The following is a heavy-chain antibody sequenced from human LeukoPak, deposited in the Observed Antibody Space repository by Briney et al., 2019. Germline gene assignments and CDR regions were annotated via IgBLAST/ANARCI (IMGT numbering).Heavy chain of an antibody. J-gene: IGHJ4*02. CDR2: IIPIFGTA. Sequence: GASVKVSCKASGGTFSSYAISWVRQAPGQGLEWMGGIIPIFGTANYAQKFQGRVTITADESTSTAYMELSSLRSEDKAVYYCAVDGHCSGGSCYSVDYWGQGTLVTVSS. V-gene: IGHV1-69*13. CDR1: GGTFSSYA. CDR3: AVDGHCSGGSCYSVDY. D-gene: IGHD2-15*01.